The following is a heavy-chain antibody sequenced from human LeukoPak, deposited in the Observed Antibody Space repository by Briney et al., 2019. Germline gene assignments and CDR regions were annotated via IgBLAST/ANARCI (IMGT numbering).Heavy chain of an antibody. CDR2: IYYSGST. V-gene: IGHV4-59*05. Sequence: AEPLSLTCTVSGVSISSYYWSWLRQPPGKGLEWIGSIYYSGSTYYNPSLKSRVNISVDTSKNHFSLQQSSVPAAHTAVYYCGRPKSRSSGWFSNDAFDIWGQRAMVSVSS. J-gene: IGHJ3*02. CDR3: GRPKSRSSGWFSNDAFDI. CDR1: GVSISSYY. D-gene: IGHD6-19*01.